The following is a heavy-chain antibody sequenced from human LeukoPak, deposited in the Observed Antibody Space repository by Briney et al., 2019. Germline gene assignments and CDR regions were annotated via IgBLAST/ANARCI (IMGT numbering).Heavy chain of an antibody. CDR1: GYSISSGYY. V-gene: IGHV4-38-2*02. J-gene: IGHJ4*02. CDR3: ARDLGGTAMASAY. D-gene: IGHD5-18*01. CDR2: IYHSGST. Sequence: SETLSLTCTVSGYSISSGYYWGWIRQPPGKGLEWIGSIYHSGSTYYNPSLKSRVTISVDTSKNQFSLKLSSVTAADTAVYYCARDLGGTAMASAYWGQGTLVTVSS.